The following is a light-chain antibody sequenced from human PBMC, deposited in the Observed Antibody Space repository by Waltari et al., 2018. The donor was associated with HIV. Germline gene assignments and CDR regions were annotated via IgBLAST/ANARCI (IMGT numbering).Light chain of an antibody. CDR1: RNVNNN. Sequence: EIVMTQSPATLSVSPGERVTLSCRASRNVNNNLDWYQQKPGQAPRLLIYGASTRATGLPARFSGSGSGTEFTLTISSLQSEDFAVYYCQQYDKWPLTFGGGTKVEIK. J-gene: IGKJ4*01. CDR3: QQYDKWPLT. CDR2: GAS. V-gene: IGKV3-15*01.